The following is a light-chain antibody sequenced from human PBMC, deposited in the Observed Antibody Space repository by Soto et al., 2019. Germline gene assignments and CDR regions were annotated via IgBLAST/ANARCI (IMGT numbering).Light chain of an antibody. J-gene: IGKJ4*01. CDR3: QQYNYWPPF. Sequence: EIQMTQSPSSLSASAGDRVTITCRASQDISTYLAWFQQKPGKAPKSLIYAASSLHSGVPSRFSGSGSGTDFTLTISSLQPEDFATYYCQQYNYWPPFFGGGTKVEI. CDR1: QDISTY. CDR2: AAS. V-gene: IGKV1-16*01.